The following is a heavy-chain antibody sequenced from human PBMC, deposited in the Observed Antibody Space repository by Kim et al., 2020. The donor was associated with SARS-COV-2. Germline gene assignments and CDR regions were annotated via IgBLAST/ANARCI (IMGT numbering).Heavy chain of an antibody. CDR2: TYYASKWNY. CDR3: ARERGNVFGY. V-gene: IGHV6-1*01. J-gene: IGHJ4*02. Sequence: SQTLSLTCAISGDSVSSNGAAWNWIRQSPSRGLEWLGRTYYASKWNYDYAMPVKSRIGINPDTSKNQVSLHLNSVTLEDTAVYYCARERGNVFGYWGQGTLVTVSS. CDR1: GDSVSSNGAA. D-gene: IGHD2-8*01.